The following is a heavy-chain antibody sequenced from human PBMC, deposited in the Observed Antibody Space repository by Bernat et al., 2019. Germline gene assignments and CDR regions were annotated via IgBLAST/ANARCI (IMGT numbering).Heavy chain of an antibody. CDR2: IWHSGST. CDR3: ARDYYGSGNYMDV. CDR1: GGSISSSHW. J-gene: IGHJ6*03. Sequence: QLQLQESGPGLVKPSETLSLTCAVSGGSISSSHWWSWVRQPPGKGLEWIGEIWHSGSTNYNPSLKSRVTISVDKSKNQFSLKMSSVTAADTAVYYCARDYYGSGNYMDVWGKGTTVTVFS. D-gene: IGHD3-10*01. V-gene: IGHV4-4*02.